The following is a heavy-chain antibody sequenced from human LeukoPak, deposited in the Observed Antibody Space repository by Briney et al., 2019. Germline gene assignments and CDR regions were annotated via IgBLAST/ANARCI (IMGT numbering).Heavy chain of an antibody. CDR1: GGTFSSYA. V-gene: IGHV1-69*05. J-gene: IGHJ3*02. Sequence: SVKVSCKASGGTFSSYAISWVRQAPGQGLEWMGGIIPTFGTANYAQKFQGRVTITTDESTSTAYMELSSLRSEDTAVYYCARVHCSSTSCYYDAFDIWGQGTMVTVSS. CDR3: ARVHCSSTSCYYDAFDI. D-gene: IGHD2-2*01. CDR2: IIPTFGTA.